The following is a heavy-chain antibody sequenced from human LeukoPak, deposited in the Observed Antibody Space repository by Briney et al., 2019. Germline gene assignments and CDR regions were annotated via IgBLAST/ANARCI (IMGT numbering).Heavy chain of an antibody. CDR1: GFTFSSYA. CDR2: ISGSGGST. V-gene: IGHV3-23*01. Sequence: GGSLRLSCAASGFTFSSYAMSWVRQAPGKGLEWVSAISGSGGSTYYADSVKGRFTISRDNSKNTLYLQMNSLRAEDTAVYYCAKDGGYYDSSGYYSFDYWGQGTLVTVSS. D-gene: IGHD3-22*01. J-gene: IGHJ4*02. CDR3: AKDGGYYDSSGYYSFDY.